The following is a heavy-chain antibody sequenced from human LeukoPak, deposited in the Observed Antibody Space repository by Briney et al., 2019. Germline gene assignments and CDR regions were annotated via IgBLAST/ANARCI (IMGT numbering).Heavy chain of an antibody. CDR1: GGSLSGSY. V-gene: IGHV4-34*01. Sequence: SETLSLTCDVNGGSLSGSYWSWIRQSPEKGLEWIEEINQSGNSNYNPSLKSRVTILVDTPKNQFSLKLSSVTAADTAVYYCARQKPSTFRQYGRGRPLDSWGQGTLVTVSS. CDR2: INQSGNS. D-gene: IGHD4-11*01. J-gene: IGHJ4*02. CDR3: ARQKPSTFRQYGRGRPLDS.